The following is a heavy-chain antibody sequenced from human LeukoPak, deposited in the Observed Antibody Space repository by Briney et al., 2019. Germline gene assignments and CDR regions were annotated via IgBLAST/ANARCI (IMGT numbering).Heavy chain of an antibody. CDR1: GGPINNYY. CDR2: IYYTGGT. D-gene: IGHD4-11*01. J-gene: IGHJ4*02. V-gene: IGHV4-59*12. CDR3: ARVNTDYRGSLDY. Sequence: SETLSHTCTVSGGPINNYYWNWIRQSPGKGLEWMGSIYYTGGTNNNPSLKGRVTLSVDTSKNQFSLKLTSVTASDTAVYYCARVNTDYRGSLDYWGQGTLVTVSS.